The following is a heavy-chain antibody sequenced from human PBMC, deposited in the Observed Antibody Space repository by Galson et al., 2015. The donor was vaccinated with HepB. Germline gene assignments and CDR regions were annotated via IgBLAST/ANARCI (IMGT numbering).Heavy chain of an antibody. CDR2: ISGSGGST. CDR1: GFTFSSYA. D-gene: IGHD5-24*01. V-gene: IGHV3-23*01. J-gene: IGHJ4*02. Sequence: SLRLSCAASGFTFSSYAMSWVRQAPGKGLEWVSAISGSGGSTYYADSVKGRFTISRDNSKNTLYLQMNSLRAEDTAVYYCAKQMATRIWETLPIDYWGQGTLVTVSS. CDR3: AKQMATRIWETLPIDY.